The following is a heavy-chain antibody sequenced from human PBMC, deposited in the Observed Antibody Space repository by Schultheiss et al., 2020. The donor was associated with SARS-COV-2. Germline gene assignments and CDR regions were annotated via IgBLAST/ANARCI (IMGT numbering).Heavy chain of an antibody. CDR2: IKQDGSEK. Sequence: GESLKISCAASGFTFSSYWMSWVRQAPGKGLEWVANIKQDGSEKYYVDSVKGRFTISRDNAKNSLYLQMNSLRAEDTAVYYCASVSYDFWSGYYTGVFDYWGQGTLVTVSS. CDR1: GFTFSSYW. V-gene: IGHV3-7*01. CDR3: ASVSYDFWSGYYTGVFDY. J-gene: IGHJ4*02. D-gene: IGHD3-3*01.